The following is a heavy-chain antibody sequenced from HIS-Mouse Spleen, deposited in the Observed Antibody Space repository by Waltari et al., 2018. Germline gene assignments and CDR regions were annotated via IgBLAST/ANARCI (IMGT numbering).Heavy chain of an antibody. CDR1: GGSISSSSYY. J-gene: IGHJ2*01. CDR3: AREIPYSSSWYDWYFDL. Sequence: QLQLQESGPGLVKPSETLSLTCTVSGGSISSSSYYWGWIRQPPGTGLEWIGSISYSGSTYYNPSLKGRVTISVDTSKNQFSLKLSSVTAADTAVYYCAREIPYSSSWYDWYFDLWGRGTLVTVSS. V-gene: IGHV4-39*07. CDR2: ISYSGST. D-gene: IGHD6-13*01.